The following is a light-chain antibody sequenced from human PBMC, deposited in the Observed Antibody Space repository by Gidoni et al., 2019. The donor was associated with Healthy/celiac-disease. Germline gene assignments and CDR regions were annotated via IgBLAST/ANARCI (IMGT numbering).Light chain of an antibody. CDR1: TSNIGAGHD. CDR2: GNS. CDR3: QSYDSSRSGSSV. V-gene: IGLV1-40*01. J-gene: IGLJ1*01. Sequence: QSVLTMPPSVSPPPGRSVTIRSTGSTSNIGAGHDIHWYQQLPGTAPKLLIYGNSNRPSGVPDRFSVSKSGTSASLAITVLQAEDEADSYCQSYDSSRSGSSVFGTGTKVTVL.